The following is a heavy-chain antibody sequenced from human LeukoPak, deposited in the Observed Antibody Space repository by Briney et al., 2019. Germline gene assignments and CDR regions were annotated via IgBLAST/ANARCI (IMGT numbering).Heavy chain of an antibody. CDR2: IKSKSDGGTV. Sequence: PGGSLRLSCAASGFTFDDYGMSWVRQAPGKGLEWLGRIKSKSDGGTVDYAAPVKGRFTISRDDSKNTMYLQMSSLKTEDTAVYYCLGRGGFWGQGTLVTVSS. V-gene: IGHV3-15*01. D-gene: IGHD3-10*01. CDR3: LGRGGF. J-gene: IGHJ4*02. CDR1: GFTFDDYG.